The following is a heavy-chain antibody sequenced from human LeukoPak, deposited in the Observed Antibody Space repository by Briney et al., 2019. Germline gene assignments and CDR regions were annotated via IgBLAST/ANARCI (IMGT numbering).Heavy chain of an antibody. Sequence: GSLRLSCAASGFTFNYYNMNWVRQAPGKALEWVSSITSSGAYIFYADSVRGRFTISRDNAKDSLYLQMNSLGPEDTAVYYCARGRNWNYESHFDYWGQGTLVTVSS. D-gene: IGHD1-7*01. CDR3: ARGRNWNYESHFDY. CDR1: GFTFNYYN. CDR2: ITSSGAYI. J-gene: IGHJ4*02. V-gene: IGHV3-21*04.